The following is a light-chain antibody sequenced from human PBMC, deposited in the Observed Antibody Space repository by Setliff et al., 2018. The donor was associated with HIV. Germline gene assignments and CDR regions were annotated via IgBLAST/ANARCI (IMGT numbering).Light chain of an antibody. V-gene: IGLV2-14*01. CDR2: EVS. CDR3: SSYTIATLEGAI. CDR1: TSDIADFNL. J-gene: IGLJ2*01. Sequence: QSALTQPASVSASPGQSITISCTGTTSDIADFNLVSWYQQHPGKAPKLMIYEVSNRPSGVSNRFSGSKSGNTASLTISGLQAEDEADYYCSSYTIATLEGAIVGGGTK.